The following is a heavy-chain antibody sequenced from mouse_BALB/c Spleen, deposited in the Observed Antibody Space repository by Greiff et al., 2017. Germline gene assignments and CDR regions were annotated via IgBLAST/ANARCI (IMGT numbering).Heavy chain of an antibody. V-gene: IGHV1S81*02. CDR1: GYTFTSYW. J-gene: IGHJ2*01. D-gene: IGHD1-1*01. CDR3: ARPSITTVVDPYCFDY. Sequence: QVQLQQPGAELVKPGASVKLSCKASGYTFTSYWMHWVKQRPGQGLEWIGEINPSNGRTNYNEKFKSKATLTVDKSSSTAYMQLSSLTSEDSAVYYCARPSITTVVDPYCFDYWGQGTTLTVSS. CDR2: INPSNGRT.